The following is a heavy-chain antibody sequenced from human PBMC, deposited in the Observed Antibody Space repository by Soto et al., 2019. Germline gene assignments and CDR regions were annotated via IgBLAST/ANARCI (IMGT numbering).Heavy chain of an antibody. Sequence: GGSLRLSCAASGFTFSNYAVHWVREAPGKGLEWVAVISFDGAKKYHADSVKGRFITSRDNSKNTLYLQMNSLRAEDTAVYYCARDRIMTYYSYYGMDVWGQGTTVTVSS. CDR2: ISFDGAKK. CDR3: ARDRIMTYYSYYGMDV. V-gene: IGHV3-30-3*01. CDR1: GFTFSNYA. J-gene: IGHJ6*02.